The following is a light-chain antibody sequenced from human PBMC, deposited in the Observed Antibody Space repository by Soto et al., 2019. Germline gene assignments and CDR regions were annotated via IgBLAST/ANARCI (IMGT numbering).Light chain of an antibody. J-gene: IGKJ3*01. V-gene: IGKV2-28*01. CDR1: QSLLHSDGYNY. CDR2: LTS. Sequence: DIVMTQSPLSLPVTPGEPASISCRSSQSLLHSDGYNYLDWYLQKPGQSPQLLIYLTSKRSSGVTGRFRGSCSVTDFILNISRVAAEDVGVYYCMHDLHTRPTFGPGTKVHIK. CDR3: MHDLHTRPT.